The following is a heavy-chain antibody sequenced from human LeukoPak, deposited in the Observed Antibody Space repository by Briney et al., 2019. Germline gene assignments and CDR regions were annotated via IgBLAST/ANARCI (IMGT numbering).Heavy chain of an antibody. J-gene: IGHJ5*02. CDR2: INHSGSI. V-gene: IGHV4-34*01. D-gene: IGHD1-1*01. CDR3: ARSRERGNNWFDP. CDR1: GGSFSGYY. Sequence: SETLSLTCTAYGGSFSGYYWSWIRQPPGRGLEWIGEINHSGSINYNPSLKSRVTISVDTSKNQFSLKLSSVTAADTAVYYCARSRERGNNWFDPWGQGTLVTVSS.